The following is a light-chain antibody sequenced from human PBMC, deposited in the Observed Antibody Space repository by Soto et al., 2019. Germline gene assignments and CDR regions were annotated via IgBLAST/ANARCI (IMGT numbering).Light chain of an antibody. Sequence: VVTQSPATLSVFPGEPATLSCRASQSVSSDLAWYQQRPGQAPRLLIYGASTRATGIPARFRGSGAGTEGRLTSSSLQSEDFATYYCQQYNTWHPKMAFGRGTKVEIK. CDR2: GAS. J-gene: IGKJ1*01. V-gene: IGKV3-15*01. CDR3: QQYNTWHPKMA. CDR1: QSVSSD.